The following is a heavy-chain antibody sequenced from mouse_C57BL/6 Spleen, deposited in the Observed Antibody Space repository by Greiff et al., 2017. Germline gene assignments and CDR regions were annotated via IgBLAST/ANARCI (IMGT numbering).Heavy chain of an antibody. Sequence: EVKVEESGGGLVKPGGSLKLSCAASGFPFSSYTMSWVRQTPEKRLEWVATISGGGGNTYYPDSVKGRFTISRDNAKNTLYLQMSSLRSEDTALYYCARHPSPIYDGYYPFAYWGQGTLVTVSA. CDR1: GFPFSSYT. CDR2: ISGGGGNT. V-gene: IGHV5-9*01. J-gene: IGHJ3*01. D-gene: IGHD2-3*01. CDR3: ARHPSPIYDGYYPFAY.